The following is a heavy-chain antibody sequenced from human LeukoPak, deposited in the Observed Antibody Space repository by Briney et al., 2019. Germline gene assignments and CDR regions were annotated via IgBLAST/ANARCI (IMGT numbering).Heavy chain of an antibody. CDR3: ARDFNWGFDY. CDR1: GFTFSNYG. J-gene: IGHJ4*02. V-gene: IGHV3-30*02. D-gene: IGHD7-27*01. Sequence: GGSLRLSCAASGFTFSNYGMHWVRQAPGKGLEWVAYIRQEGRDTYYADSVKGRFSISRDDSKYTVNLEMNSLRTEDMALYYCARDFNWGFDYWGQGTLVSVSS. CDR2: IRQEGRDT.